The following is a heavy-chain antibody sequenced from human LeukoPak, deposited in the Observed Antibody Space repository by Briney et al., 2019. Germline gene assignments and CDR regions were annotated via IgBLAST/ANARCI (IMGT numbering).Heavy chain of an antibody. Sequence: GGSLRLSCAASGFTFSSYSMNWVRQAPGKGLEWVSAISGSGGSTYYADSVKGRFTISRDNSKNTLYLQMNSLRAEDTAVYYCVLGKWELPLDYWGQGTLVTVSS. CDR3: VLGKWELPLDY. CDR1: GFTFSSYS. V-gene: IGHV3-23*01. D-gene: IGHD1-26*01. CDR2: ISGSGGST. J-gene: IGHJ4*02.